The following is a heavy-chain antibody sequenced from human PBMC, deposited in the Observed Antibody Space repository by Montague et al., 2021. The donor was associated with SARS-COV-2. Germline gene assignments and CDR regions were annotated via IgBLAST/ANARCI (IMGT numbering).Heavy chain of an antibody. Sequence: QSGAEVKRPGESLTISCNASGYIFTKYWIGWVRQMPGEGLEWMGXIYPGDSDTRYSPSFQGQVTMSVDKSISTAYLQWSRLKVSDTAIYFCARVRPHGGSLTLGGFDPWGQGTLVSVAS. D-gene: IGHD3-16*01. CDR1: GYIFTKYW. CDR2: IYPGDSDT. V-gene: IGHV5-51*03. J-gene: IGHJ5*02. CDR3: ARVRPHGGSLTLGGFDP.